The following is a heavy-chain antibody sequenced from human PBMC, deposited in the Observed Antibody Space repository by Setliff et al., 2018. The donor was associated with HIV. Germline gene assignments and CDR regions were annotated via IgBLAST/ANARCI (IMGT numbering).Heavy chain of an antibody. CDR2: INWNGGEK. D-gene: IGHD2-2*01. CDR1: GFTFDDYG. CDR3: ARELQLHTPPYCYYMDV. V-gene: IGHV3-20*04. Sequence: GGSLRLSCVASGFTFDDYGMNWVRQAPGKGLEWVSGINWNGGEKGYADSVKGRFTVSRDNAKSSLYLQMNSLRAEDTAVYYCARELQLHTPPYCYYMDVWGKGTTVTVSS. J-gene: IGHJ6*03.